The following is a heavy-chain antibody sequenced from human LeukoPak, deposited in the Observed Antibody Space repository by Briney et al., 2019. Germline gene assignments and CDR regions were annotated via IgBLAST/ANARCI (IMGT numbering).Heavy chain of an antibody. CDR1: GGTFSSYA. V-gene: IGHV1-69*05. CDR3: ARDRGYCSSTSCYYAFDI. Sequence: ASLKVSCKASGGTFSSYAISWVRQAPGQRLEWMGGIIPIFGTANYAQKFQGRVTITTDESTSTAYMELSSLRSEDTAVYYCARDRGYCSSTSCYYAFDIWGQGTMVTVSS. D-gene: IGHD2-2*01. J-gene: IGHJ3*02. CDR2: IIPIFGTA.